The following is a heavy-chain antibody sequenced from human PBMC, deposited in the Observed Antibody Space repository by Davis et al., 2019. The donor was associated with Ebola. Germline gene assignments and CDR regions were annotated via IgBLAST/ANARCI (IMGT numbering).Heavy chain of an antibody. Sequence: SETLSLTCTVSGGSISSYYWSWIRQPPGKGLEWIGYIYYSGSTNYNPSLKSRVPISVDTSKNQFSLKLSSVTAADTAVYYCARHYVATEAWGQGTLVTVSS. CDR2: IYYSGST. CDR1: GGSISSYY. J-gene: IGHJ5*02. CDR3: ARHYVATEA. V-gene: IGHV4-59*08. D-gene: IGHD5-12*01.